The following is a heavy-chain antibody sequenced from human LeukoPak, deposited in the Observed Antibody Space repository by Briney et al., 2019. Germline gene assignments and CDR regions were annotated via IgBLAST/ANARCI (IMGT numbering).Heavy chain of an antibody. J-gene: IGHJ4*02. CDR2: ISSSSSYI. D-gene: IGHD5-24*01. CDR3: ASSAYARDGYNYS. V-gene: IGHV3-21*01. CDR1: GFTFSSYS. Sequence: GGSLRLSCAASGFTFSSYSMNWVRQAPGKGLEWVSSISSSSSYIYYADSVKGRFTISRDNAKNSLYLQMNSLRAEDTAVYYCASSAYARDGYNYSWGQGTLVTVSS.